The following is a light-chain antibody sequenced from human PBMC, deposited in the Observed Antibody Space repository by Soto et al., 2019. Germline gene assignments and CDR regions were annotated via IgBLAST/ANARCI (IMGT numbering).Light chain of an antibody. J-gene: IGLJ2*01. CDR1: XXDIGGYNY. CDR2: EVS. Sequence: QSVLTQPASVXXXXGQSITISCTGTXXDIGGYNYISSYQHHPDKAPKIIIYEVSNQPSGVSNRFSGSKSANTASLSLSRLQAEDQADYYCSSFTSTSTLVFGGGTKLTVL. CDR3: SSFTSTSTLV. V-gene: IGLV2-14*01.